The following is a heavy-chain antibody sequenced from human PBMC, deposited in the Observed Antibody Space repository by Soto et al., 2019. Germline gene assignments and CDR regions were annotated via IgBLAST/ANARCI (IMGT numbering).Heavy chain of an antibody. CDR3: AKDRYLDHDSRGYLFDN. CDR2: ISRYGDFT. D-gene: IGHD3-22*01. CDR1: GFTFNIYA. V-gene: IGHV3-23*01. Sequence: EVQLLESGGDLIQPGGSLRLSCAASGFTFNIYAMTWVRQAPGKGLEWVSAISRYGDFTYYADSVEGRFTISRDNSKNTRYWQMTSLRAEDTAVYYCAKDRYLDHDSRGYLFDNWGQGTLVTVSS. J-gene: IGHJ4*02.